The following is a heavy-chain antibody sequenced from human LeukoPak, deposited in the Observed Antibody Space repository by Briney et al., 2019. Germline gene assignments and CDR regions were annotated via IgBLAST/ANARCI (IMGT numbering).Heavy chain of an antibody. Sequence: SETLSLTCTVSGGSISSYYWSWIRQPPSKELDGIGYIYYSGSTNYNPSLKSRVTISVDTSKNQFSLKLSSVAAADTAVYYCARESKTGTTFDYWGQGTLVTVSS. CDR3: ARESKTGTTFDY. D-gene: IGHD1-1*01. CDR1: GGSISSYY. J-gene: IGHJ4*02. V-gene: IGHV4-59*01. CDR2: IYYSGST.